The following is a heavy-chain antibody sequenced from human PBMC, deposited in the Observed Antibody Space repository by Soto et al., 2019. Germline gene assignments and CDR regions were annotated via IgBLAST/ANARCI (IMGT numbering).Heavy chain of an antibody. Sequence: QVQLVQSGAEVKKPGSSMKVSCEASGGTFSSYAISWVRQAPGQGLEWMGGIIPIFGTADYAQKFHGRVTITADESTSTAYMELSSLRSEDTAVYYCARGITGTVTYYYGLDVWGQGTTVTVSS. V-gene: IGHV1-69*12. CDR2: IIPIFGTA. J-gene: IGHJ6*02. D-gene: IGHD1-20*01. CDR3: ARGITGTVTYYYGLDV. CDR1: GGTFSSYA.